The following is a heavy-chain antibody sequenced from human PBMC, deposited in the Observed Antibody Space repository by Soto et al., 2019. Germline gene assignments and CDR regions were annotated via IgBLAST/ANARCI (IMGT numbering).Heavy chain of an antibody. D-gene: IGHD3-22*01. V-gene: IGHV4-31*03. CDR3: ARAMYYYDSSGYPGAIDY. CDR1: GGSISSGGYY. J-gene: IGHJ4*02. Sequence: SETLSLTCTVSGGSISSGGYYWSWIRQHPGKGLEWIGYIYYSGSTYYNPSLKSRVTISVDTSKNQFSLKLSSVTAADTAVYYCARAMYYYDSSGYPGAIDYWGQGTLVTVSS. CDR2: IYYSGST.